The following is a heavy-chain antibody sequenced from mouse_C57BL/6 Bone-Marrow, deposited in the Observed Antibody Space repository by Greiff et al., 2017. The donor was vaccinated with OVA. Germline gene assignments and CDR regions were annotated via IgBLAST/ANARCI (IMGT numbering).Heavy chain of an antibody. J-gene: IGHJ2*01. Sequence: QVQLKESGAELARPGASVKLSCKASGYTFTSYGISWVKQRTGQGLEWIGEIYPRSGNTYYNEKFKGKATLTADKSSSTAYMELRSLTSEDSAVYFWAAYDYDSGDYWGQGTTLTVSS. CDR1: GYTFTSYG. D-gene: IGHD2-4*01. V-gene: IGHV1-81*01. CDR2: IYPRSGNT. CDR3: AAYDYDSGDY.